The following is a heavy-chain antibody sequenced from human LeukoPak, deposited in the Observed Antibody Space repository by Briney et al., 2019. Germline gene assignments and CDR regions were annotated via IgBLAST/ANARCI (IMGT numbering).Heavy chain of an antibody. CDR3: ARGTRYCSSTSCYNAFDI. CDR1: GGSISSGGYY. J-gene: IGHJ3*02. D-gene: IGHD2-2*02. V-gene: IGHV4-30-2*01. CDR2: IYHSGST. Sequence: SETLSLTCTVSGGSISSGGYYWRWIRQPPGKGLEWIGYIYHSGSTYYNPSLKSRVTISVDRSKNQFSLKLSSVTAADTAVYYCARGTRYCSSTSCYNAFDIWGQGTMVTVSS.